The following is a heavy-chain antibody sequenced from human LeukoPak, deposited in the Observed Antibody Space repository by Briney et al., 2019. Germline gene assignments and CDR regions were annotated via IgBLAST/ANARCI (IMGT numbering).Heavy chain of an antibody. D-gene: IGHD3-16*02. CDR1: GGSISSSSHY. CDR3: ARRGGDYVWGSYRYYYFDY. CDR2: IYYSGTT. J-gene: IGHJ4*02. V-gene: IGHV4-39*01. Sequence: NPSETLSLTCTVSGGSISSSSHYWVSIRQPPGTGLEWIGSIYYSGTTYYNPSLKSRVTISVDTSKNPFSLKLSSVTAADTAVYYCARRGGDYVWGSYRYYYFDYWGQGTLVTVSS.